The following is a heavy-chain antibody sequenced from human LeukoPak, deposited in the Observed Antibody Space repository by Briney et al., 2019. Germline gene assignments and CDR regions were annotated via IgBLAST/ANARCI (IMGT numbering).Heavy chain of an antibody. V-gene: IGHV1-8*01. Sequence: ASVKVSCKASGYPFTSYNVNWVRQATGQGLEWMGWMNTNSGNTGYSQNFQGRVTMTRDTSISTAYMELSSLRSEDTAVYYCARGTDDYVWGSYRPDDAFDIWGQGTMVTVSS. J-gene: IGHJ3*02. D-gene: IGHD3-16*02. CDR2: MNTNSGNT. CDR1: GYPFTSYN. CDR3: ARGTDDYVWGSYRPDDAFDI.